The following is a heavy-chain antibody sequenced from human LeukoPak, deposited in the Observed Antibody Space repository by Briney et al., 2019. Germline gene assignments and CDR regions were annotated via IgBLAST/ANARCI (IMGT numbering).Heavy chain of an antibody. V-gene: IGHV1-46*01. CDR2: NNPGGGTV. CDR1: GYSFTTYY. Sequence: RWASVKVSCKASGYSFTTYYLHRVRQAPGQGLEWMGINNPGGGTVVHGQKFQGRVSMTRDMSTSTVYMELSSLTSEDTAVYYCASDGIEGDYYYMDVWGRGTTVTVSS. D-gene: IGHD1-14*01. J-gene: IGHJ6*03. CDR3: ASDGIEGDYYYMDV.